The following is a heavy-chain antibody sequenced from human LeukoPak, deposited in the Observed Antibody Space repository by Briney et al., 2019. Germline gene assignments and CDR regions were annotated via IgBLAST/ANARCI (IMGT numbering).Heavy chain of an antibody. D-gene: IGHD1-7*01. V-gene: IGHV1-69*05. CDR2: IIPIFGTA. J-gene: IGHJ5*02. CDR1: GGTFSSYA. Sequence: SVKVSCKASGGTFSSYAISWVRQAPGQGLEWMGGIIPIFGTANYAQKFQGRVTITTDESTSTAYMELSSLRSEDTAVYYCARDNYAGANWFDPWGQGSLVTVCS. CDR3: ARDNYAGANWFDP.